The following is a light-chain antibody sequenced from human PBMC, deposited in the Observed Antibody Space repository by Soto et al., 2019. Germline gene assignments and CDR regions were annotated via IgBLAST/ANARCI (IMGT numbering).Light chain of an antibody. Sequence: QSALPQPRSVSGSPGQSVTLSCTGTSSDVGGYNYVSWYQQHPGKAPKLMIYDVSKRPSGVPDRFSGSKSGNAASLTISGLQAEDEAEYYCCSYAGSYTLGVFGGGTKLTV. CDR2: DVS. V-gene: IGLV2-11*01. J-gene: IGLJ2*01. CDR3: CSYAGSYTLGV. CDR1: SSDVGGYNY.